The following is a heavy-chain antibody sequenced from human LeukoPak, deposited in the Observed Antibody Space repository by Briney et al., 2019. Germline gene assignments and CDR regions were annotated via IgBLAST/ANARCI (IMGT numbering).Heavy chain of an antibody. CDR1: GGSISSYY. CDR3: ARHYDFWSGYSIRYCYYGMDV. V-gene: IGHV4-59*08. CDR2: IYYSGST. D-gene: IGHD3-3*01. J-gene: IGHJ6*02. Sequence: SETLSLTCTVCGGSISSYYWSWIRQRPGKGLEWIGYIYYSGSTNYNPSLKSRVTISVDTSKNQFSLKLSSVTAADTAVYYCARHYDFWSGYSIRYCYYGMDVWGQGTTVTVSS.